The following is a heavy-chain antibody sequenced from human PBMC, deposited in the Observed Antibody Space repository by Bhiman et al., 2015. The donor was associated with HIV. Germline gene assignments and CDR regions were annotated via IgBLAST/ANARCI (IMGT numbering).Heavy chain of an antibody. Sequence: EVQLLESGGGLVQPGGSLRLSCAASGFTFSNFAMNWVRQAPGKGLEWVSAISDTGDSTYFADSVKGRFTISRDNSKNTLYLQMNSLRAEDTAVYYCAKGAGSSSGRYWGQGTPGHRLL. CDR1: GFTFSNFA. CDR2: ISDTGDST. D-gene: IGHD6-6*01. V-gene: IGHV3-23*01. CDR3: AKGAGSSSGRY. J-gene: IGHJ4*02.